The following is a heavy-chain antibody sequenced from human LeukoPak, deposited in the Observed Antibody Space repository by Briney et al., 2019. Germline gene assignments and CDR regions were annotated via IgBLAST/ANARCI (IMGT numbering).Heavy chain of an antibody. CDR1: GGSISSSNYY. V-gene: IGHV4-39*01. Sequence: KPSETLSLTCTVSGGSISSSNYYWAWIRQPPGKGLEWIGSSDYSGNTFYNPSLKSRVTISVDTSKNQFSLKLSSVTAADTAVYYCTIRRYGSGSYVWFDPWGQGTLVTVSS. CDR3: TIRRYGSGSYVWFDP. D-gene: IGHD3-10*01. J-gene: IGHJ5*02. CDR2: SDYSGNT.